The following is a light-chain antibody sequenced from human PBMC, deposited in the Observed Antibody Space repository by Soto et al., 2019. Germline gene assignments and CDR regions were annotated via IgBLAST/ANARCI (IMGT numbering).Light chain of an antibody. CDR3: QQSYITPWT. CDR2: AAS. V-gene: IGKV1-39*01. Sequence: DIQMTQSPSSLSTSVGDRVTITCRASQCIANYLNWYQQKPGRVPKLLIYAASRLQSGVPSRFSGSGSGTDFTLTISSLQPEDFATYYCQQSYITPWTFGQGTKVEIK. J-gene: IGKJ1*01. CDR1: QCIANY.